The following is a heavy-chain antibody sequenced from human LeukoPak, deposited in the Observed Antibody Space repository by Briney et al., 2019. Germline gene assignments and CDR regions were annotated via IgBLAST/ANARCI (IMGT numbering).Heavy chain of an antibody. CDR3: ARDLEKYYYYGMDV. CDR2: ISSSGSTI. Sequence: PGGSLRLSCAASGFTFSDYYMSWIRQAPGKGLEWVSYISSSGSTIYYADSVKGRFTISRDNAKNSLYLQMNSLRAEDTAVYYCARDLEKYYYYGMDVWGQGTTVTVSS. V-gene: IGHV3-11*01. J-gene: IGHJ6*02. D-gene: IGHD3-3*01. CDR1: GFTFSDYY.